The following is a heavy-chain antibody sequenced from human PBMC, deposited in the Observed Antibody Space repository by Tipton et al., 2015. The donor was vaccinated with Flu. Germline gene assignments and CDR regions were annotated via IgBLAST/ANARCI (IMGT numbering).Heavy chain of an antibody. CDR2: INHSGST. V-gene: IGHV4-34*01. Sequence: GLVKPSETLSLTCAVYGGSFSGYYWSWIRQPPGKGLEWIGEINHSGSTNYNPSLKSRVTISVDTSKNQFSLKLSSVTAADTAVYYCARGAVRKVVRGGFKYNWFDPWGQGTLVTVSS. J-gene: IGHJ5*02. D-gene: IGHD3-10*02. CDR1: GGSFSGYY. CDR3: ARGAVRKVVRGGFKYNWFDP.